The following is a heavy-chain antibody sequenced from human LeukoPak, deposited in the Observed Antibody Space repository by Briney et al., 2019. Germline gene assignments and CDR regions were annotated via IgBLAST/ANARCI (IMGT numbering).Heavy chain of an antibody. CDR3: ARVRCSSTSCWIDY. CDR1: GGSISSSSYY. J-gene: IGHJ4*02. Sequence: PSETLSLTCTVSGGSISSSSYYWGWIRQPPGKGLEWIGSIYYSGSTNYNPSLKSRVTMSVDTSKNQFSLKLSSVTAADTAVYYCARVRCSSTSCWIDYWGQGTLVTVSS. V-gene: IGHV4-39*07. CDR2: IYYSGST. D-gene: IGHD2-2*01.